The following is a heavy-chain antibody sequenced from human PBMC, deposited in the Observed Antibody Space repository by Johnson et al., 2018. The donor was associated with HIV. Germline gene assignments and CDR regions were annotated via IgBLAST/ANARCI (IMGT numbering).Heavy chain of an antibody. CDR2: ISYAGSNK. J-gene: IGHJ3*02. Sequence: QVQLVESGGGVVQPGRSLRLSCAASGFTFSSYAMHWVRQAPGKGLEWVAVISYAGSNKYYADSVKGRFTISRDNSKNTLYLQMNSLRAEDTAVYYCAARGLWTYDAFDIWGQGTMVTVSS. D-gene: IGHD4/OR15-4a*01. CDR3: AARGLWTYDAFDI. CDR1: GFTFSSYA. V-gene: IGHV3-30*04.